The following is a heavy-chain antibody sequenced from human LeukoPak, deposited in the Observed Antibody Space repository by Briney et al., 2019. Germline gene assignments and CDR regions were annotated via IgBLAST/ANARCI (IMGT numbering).Heavy chain of an antibody. J-gene: IGHJ4*02. D-gene: IGHD3-22*01. CDR1: GGSLSGYY. CDR2: INHSGST. CDR3: ARVSYYDSSGNRGAFDY. V-gene: IGHV4-34*01. Sequence: SETLSLTCAVYGGSLSGYYWSWLRQHPRKRREWTGEINHSGSTNYYTSFMRRGAISVDTSKNQLSLKLSSVTAADTAVYYCARVSYYDSSGNRGAFDYWGQGTLVTVSS.